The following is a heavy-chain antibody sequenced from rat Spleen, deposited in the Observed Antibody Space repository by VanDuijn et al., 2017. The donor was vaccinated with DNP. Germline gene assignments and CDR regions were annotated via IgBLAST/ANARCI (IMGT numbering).Heavy chain of an antibody. CDR3: TTVDNNYYYAMDA. Sequence: EVQLVESGGGLVQPGRSLKLSCAASGFTFSDYSMAWVRQAPKKGLEWVATIVYDGSSSFYGDSVTGRFTISRDNAKSTLYLQMDSLRSEDAATYYGTTVDNNYYYAMDAWGQVTSVTVSS. J-gene: IGHJ4*01. D-gene: IGHD1-10*01. CDR1: GFTFSDYS. V-gene: IGHV5S10*01. CDR2: IVYDGSSS.